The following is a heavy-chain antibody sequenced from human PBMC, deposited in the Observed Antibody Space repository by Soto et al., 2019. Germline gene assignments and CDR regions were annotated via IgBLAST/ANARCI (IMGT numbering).Heavy chain of an antibody. V-gene: IGHV3-11*01. CDR2: ISSGGSYI. D-gene: IGHD4-17*01. J-gene: IGHJ4*02. CDR1: GFSFSAYY. CDR3: ARGPLTLTTGGGDY. Sequence: GGSLRLSCAASGFSFSAYYISWIRQAPGKGLEWVAYISSGGSYIDYADSVKGRFTTSRDNAKNSRYLQMKSLRAEDTAVYYYARGPLTLTTGGGDYWGQGTLVTVSS.